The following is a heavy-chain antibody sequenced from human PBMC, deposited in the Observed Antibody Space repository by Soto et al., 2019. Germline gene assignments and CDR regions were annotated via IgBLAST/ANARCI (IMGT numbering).Heavy chain of an antibody. D-gene: IGHD3-16*01. CDR3: ARSWVTGKGGIDV. CDR2: INGCTGNT. V-gene: IGHV1-18*01. Sequence: ASVKVSCKASGYTFTSYGLSWVRHAPGQGLEWMGWINGCTGNTNYAQKFQGRVTMTTDTSTNTAYLDLWTLISDDTAVYYCARSWVTGKGGIDVWG. CDR1: GYTFTSYG. J-gene: IGHJ6*02.